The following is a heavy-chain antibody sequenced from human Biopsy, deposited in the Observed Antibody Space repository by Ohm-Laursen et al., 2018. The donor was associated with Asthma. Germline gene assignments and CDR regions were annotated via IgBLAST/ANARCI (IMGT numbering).Heavy chain of an antibody. CDR2: VYYSGST. J-gene: IGHJ4*02. CDR1: GGSINNFY. D-gene: IGHD2-21*02. CDR3: ARGVDRVTGLLDHFDS. V-gene: IGHV4-59*01. Sequence: TLSLTCTVSGGSINNFYWRWIRQPPGKGLESIGHVYYSGSTNYNPSLKSRVTISIDASKNQFSLKLTSVTAADTAVYYCARGVDRVTGLLDHFDSWGQGTLVTVPS.